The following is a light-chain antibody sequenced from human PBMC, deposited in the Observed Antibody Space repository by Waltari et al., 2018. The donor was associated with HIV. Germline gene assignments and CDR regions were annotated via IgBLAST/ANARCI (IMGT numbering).Light chain of an antibody. CDR3: QHRSNWPPST. Sequence: EILLTQSPATLSLSPGERATLSCRASQAVSNFLAWYQQKPGQAPRPLIYDAFKRATDIPDRFSGSGSGADFTLTISSLEPEDFAVYYCQHRSNWPPSTFGQGTKLEIK. CDR2: DAF. CDR1: QAVSNF. J-gene: IGKJ2*02. V-gene: IGKV3-11*01.